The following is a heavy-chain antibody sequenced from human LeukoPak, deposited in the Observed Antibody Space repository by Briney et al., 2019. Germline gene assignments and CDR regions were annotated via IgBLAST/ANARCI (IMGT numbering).Heavy chain of an antibody. D-gene: IGHD2-2*01. J-gene: IGHJ4*01. CDR3: AKTRIVCTSVSCPGGGFDY. Sequence: GGSLRLSCAASGFTFSSYAMSWVRQAPGKGLEWVSAISGSGGRTYYADSVKGRFTISRDSSRNTLYLQMNSLRAEDTAVYYCAKTRIVCTSVSCPGGGFDYWGHGTLVTVSS. CDR2: ISGSGGRT. CDR1: GFTFSSYA. V-gene: IGHV3-23*01.